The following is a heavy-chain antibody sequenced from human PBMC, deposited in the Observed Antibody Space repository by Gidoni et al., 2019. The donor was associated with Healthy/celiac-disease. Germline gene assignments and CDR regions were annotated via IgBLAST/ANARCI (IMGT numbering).Heavy chain of an antibody. D-gene: IGHD5-18*01. CDR2: IIPIFGTA. CDR1: VGTFSSYA. CDR3: ARGGGGRDTAMGLIDY. J-gene: IGHJ4*02. Sequence: QVQLVQSGAAVKKPGSSVKVSCKASVGTFSSYAISRVRQAPGQGFEWMGGIIPIFGTANYAHRFQGRVTITADESTSTAYMELSSLRSEDPAVYYCARGGGGRDTAMGLIDYWGQGTLVTVSS. V-gene: IGHV1-69*01.